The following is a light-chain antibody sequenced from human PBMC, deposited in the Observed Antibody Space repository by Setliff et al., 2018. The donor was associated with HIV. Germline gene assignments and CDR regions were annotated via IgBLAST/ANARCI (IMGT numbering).Light chain of an antibody. CDR1: SNDVGRYDL. CDR3: CSNTGSNTYV. Sequence: QSVLTQPASVSGSPGQSITISCTGTSNDVGRYDLVSWYQQHPGKAPKLMIYQASRRPSGVSNRFSASKSGNTASLTISGLQAEDEADYYCCSNTGSNTYVFGTGTQVTVL. V-gene: IGLV2-23*01. CDR2: QAS. J-gene: IGLJ1*01.